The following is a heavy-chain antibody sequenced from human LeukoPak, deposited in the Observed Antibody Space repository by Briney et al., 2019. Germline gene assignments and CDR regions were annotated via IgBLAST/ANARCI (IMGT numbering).Heavy chain of an antibody. Sequence: GGSLRLSCAAPGFTFSSYSMNWVRQAPGKGLEWVSYISSSSSTIYYADSVKGRFTISRDNAKNSLYLQMDSLRDEDTAVYYCARDAIVLMVYAKNYYYGMDVWGQGTTVTVSS. CDR2: ISSSSSTI. CDR1: GFTFSSYS. D-gene: IGHD2-8*01. CDR3: ARDAIVLMVYAKNYYYGMDV. J-gene: IGHJ6*02. V-gene: IGHV3-48*02.